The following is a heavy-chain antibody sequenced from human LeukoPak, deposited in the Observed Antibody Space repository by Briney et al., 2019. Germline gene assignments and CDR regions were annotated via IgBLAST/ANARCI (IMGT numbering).Heavy chain of an antibody. Sequence: GSLRLSCAASGFTFSIYWVHWVRQAPGKGLVWVSSINSDGSSTSYADSVKGRFTISRDNAKNTLYLQMNSLRAEDTAVYYCADSNYWYPVDYWGQGTLVTVSS. CDR1: GFTFSIYW. D-gene: IGHD4-11*01. CDR3: ADSNYWYPVDY. J-gene: IGHJ4*02. V-gene: IGHV3-74*01. CDR2: INSDGSST.